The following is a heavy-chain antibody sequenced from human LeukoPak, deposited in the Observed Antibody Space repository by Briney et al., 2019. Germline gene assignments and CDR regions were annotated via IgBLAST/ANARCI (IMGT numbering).Heavy chain of an antibody. D-gene: IGHD3-10*01. CDR3: ARCGAGNAERPHDY. J-gene: IGHJ4*02. V-gene: IGHV4-61*01. CDR2: IYYSGST. CDR1: GGSVSSGSYY. Sequence: PSETLSLTCTVSGGSVSSGSYYWSWIRQPPGKGLEWIGYIYYSGSTNYNPSLKSRVTISVDTSKNQFSLKLSSVTAADTAVYYCARCGAGNAERPHDYWGQGTLVTVSS.